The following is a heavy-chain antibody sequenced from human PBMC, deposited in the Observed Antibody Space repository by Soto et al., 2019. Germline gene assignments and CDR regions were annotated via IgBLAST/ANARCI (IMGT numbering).Heavy chain of an antibody. V-gene: IGHV1-8*02. CDR3: ARGKPFNYAGFDV. J-gene: IGHJ6*02. CDR2: MNAKSGDT. Sequence: QAHLEQSGAELKRPGASVKVSCKASGYTFSDFDINWLRQAPGQEPEWMGWMNAKSGDTLFPQRFQGKFSLAWGTPRSPASMEVRSLTSDDTAIYYGARGKPFNYAGFDVWGQGTTVAVSS. D-gene: IGHD3-16*01. CDR1: GYTFSDFD.